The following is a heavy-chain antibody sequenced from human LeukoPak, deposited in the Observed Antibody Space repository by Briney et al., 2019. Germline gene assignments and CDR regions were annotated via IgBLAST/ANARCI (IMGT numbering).Heavy chain of an antibody. V-gene: IGHV4-38-2*01. CDR3: ARLVVVVIAIPLAFDI. D-gene: IGHD2-21*01. CDR2: IYNSGST. Sequence: SETLSLTCAVSGYSISSGYYWGWIRPPPGKGLEWIGSIYNSGSTYYNTSLKRRVTISVDTSKTQFSLKLSSVTAADTAVYYCARLVVVVIAIPLAFDIWGQGTMVTVSS. CDR1: GYSISSGYY. J-gene: IGHJ3*02.